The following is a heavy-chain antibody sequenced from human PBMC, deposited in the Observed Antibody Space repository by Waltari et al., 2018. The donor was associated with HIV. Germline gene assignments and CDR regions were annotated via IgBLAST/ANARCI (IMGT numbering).Heavy chain of an antibody. Sequence: QVQLVQSGAEVKKPGSSVKVSCKASGGTFSSYAISWVRQAPGQGLEWMGRIIPILGIANYAQKFQGRVTITADKSTSTAYMELSSLRSEDTAVYYCARWTEHNPDKEIRGKDAFDIWGQGTMVTVSS. CDR3: ARWTEHNPDKEIRGKDAFDI. J-gene: IGHJ3*02. V-gene: IGHV1-69*04. D-gene: IGHD3-16*01. CDR2: IIPILGIA. CDR1: GGTFSSYA.